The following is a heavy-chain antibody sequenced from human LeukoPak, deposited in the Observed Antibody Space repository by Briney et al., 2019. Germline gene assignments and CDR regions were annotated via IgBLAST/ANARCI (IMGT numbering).Heavy chain of an antibody. J-gene: IGHJ4*02. Sequence: GGTLRLSCAASGFTLSSYAMHWVRQAPGKGLEWVAVISYDGSNKYYADSVKGRFTISRDNSKNTLYLQMNSLRAEDTAVYYCASLPGPMGGFDYWGQGTLVTVSS. CDR3: ASLPGPMGGFDY. CDR1: GFTLSSYA. D-gene: IGHD3-10*01. V-gene: IGHV3-30*04. CDR2: ISYDGSNK.